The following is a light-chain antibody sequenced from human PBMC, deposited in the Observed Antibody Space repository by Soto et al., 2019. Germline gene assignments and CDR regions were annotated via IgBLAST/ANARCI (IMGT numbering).Light chain of an antibody. Sequence: DIQMTQSPSTLSASVGDRVTITCRASQSISSWLAWYQQKPGKAPNLLIYKASSLGSGVPSRFSGSGSGTEFTLTISSLQPDDFATYYCQQYNSYPLTFGGGNKVEIK. V-gene: IGKV1-5*03. J-gene: IGKJ4*01. CDR2: KAS. CDR1: QSISSW. CDR3: QQYNSYPLT.